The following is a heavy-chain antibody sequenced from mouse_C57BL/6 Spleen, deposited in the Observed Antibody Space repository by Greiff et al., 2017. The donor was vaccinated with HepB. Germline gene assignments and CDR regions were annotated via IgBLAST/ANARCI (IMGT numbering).Heavy chain of an antibody. CDR3: TRERLHTFAY. J-gene: IGHJ3*01. Sequence: EVMLVESGEGLVKPGGSLKLSCAASGFTFSSYAMSWVRQTPEKRLEWVAYISSGGDYIYYADTVKGRFTISRDNARNTLYLQMSSLKSEDTAMYYCTRERLHTFAYWGQGTLVTVSA. CDR2: ISSGGDYI. CDR1: GFTFSSYA. D-gene: IGHD1-2*01. V-gene: IGHV5-9-1*02.